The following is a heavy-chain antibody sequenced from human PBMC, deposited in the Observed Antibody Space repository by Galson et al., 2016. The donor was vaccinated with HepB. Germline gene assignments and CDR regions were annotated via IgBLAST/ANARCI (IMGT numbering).Heavy chain of an antibody. J-gene: IGHJ4*02. Sequence: PALVKPTQTLTLTCDLSGFSITTPGVGVGWIRQPPGKALQWLALIYWDDDKAYSPSLRTRLTITKDTSKNQVVLTMTNVNPADTGTYCCAHRRPTTLGEPPSNYFASWGQGALVTVSS. CDR2: IYWDDDK. V-gene: IGHV2-5*02. CDR1: GFSITTPGVG. CDR3: AHRRPTTLGEPPSNYFAS. D-gene: IGHD1-14*01.